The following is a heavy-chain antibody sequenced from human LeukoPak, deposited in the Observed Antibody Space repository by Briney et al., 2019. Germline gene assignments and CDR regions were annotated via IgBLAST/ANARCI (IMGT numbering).Heavy chain of an antibody. Sequence: GGSLRLSCSASGFTFSRYGMHWVRQAPGKGLEYVSAIVSNGDSTYYADSVKGRFTISRDNSKNTLYLQLNTLRAEDTAVYYCAKGYSSRWYLPFDYWGQGTLVTVSS. V-gene: IGHV3-64*04. CDR3: AKGYSSRWYLPFDY. J-gene: IGHJ4*02. CDR1: GFTFSRYG. CDR2: IVSNGDST. D-gene: IGHD6-13*01.